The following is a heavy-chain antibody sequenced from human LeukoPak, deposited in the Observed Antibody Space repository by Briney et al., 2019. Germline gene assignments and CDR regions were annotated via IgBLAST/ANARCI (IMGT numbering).Heavy chain of an antibody. J-gene: IGHJ4*02. CDR3: ARYDSGSYYRYFDY. CDR2: IYYSGST. CDR1: GGSISTSNYY. V-gene: IGHV4-39*07. Sequence: SETLSLTCTVSGGSISTSNYYWGWIRQPPGKGLEWIGSIYYSGSTYYNPSLKSRVTISVDTSKNRFSLKLSSVTAADTAVCYCARYDSGSYYRYFDYWGQGTLVTVSS. D-gene: IGHD1-26*01.